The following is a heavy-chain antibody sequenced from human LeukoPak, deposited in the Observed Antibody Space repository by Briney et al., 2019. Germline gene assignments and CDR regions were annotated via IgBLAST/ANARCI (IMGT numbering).Heavy chain of an antibody. Sequence: PGGSLRLSCAASGFTFSSYAMSWVRQAPGKGLEWVSTISGSGGSTYYADSVKGRFTISRDNSKNTLYLQMNSLRAEDTAVYYCAKDRVTMIVVAWFDPWGQGTLVTVSS. J-gene: IGHJ5*02. CDR3: AKDRVTMIVVAWFDP. CDR1: GFTFSSYA. CDR2: ISGSGGST. D-gene: IGHD3-22*01. V-gene: IGHV3-23*01.